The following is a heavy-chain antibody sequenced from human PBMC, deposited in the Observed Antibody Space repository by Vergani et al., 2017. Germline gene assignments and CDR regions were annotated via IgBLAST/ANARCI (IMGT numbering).Heavy chain of an antibody. J-gene: IGHJ4*02. CDR2: ISAYNGNT. V-gene: IGHV1-18*01. D-gene: IGHD2-2*01. CDR1: GYTFTSYG. Sequence: QVQLVQSGAEVKKPGASVKVSCKASGYTFTSYGISWVRQAPGQGLEWMGRISAYNGNTNYAQKLQGRVTMTTDTSTSTAYMEVRSLRSDDTAVYYCARPDAYCSSTSCFDYWGQGTLVTVSS. CDR3: ARPDAYCSSTSCFDY.